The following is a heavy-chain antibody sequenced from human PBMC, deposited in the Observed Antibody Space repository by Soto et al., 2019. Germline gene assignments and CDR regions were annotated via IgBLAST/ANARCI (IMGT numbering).Heavy chain of an antibody. CDR2: SKNKPNSYTT. CDR1: GFTFSDYY. CDR3: VMLYDYVWGSYRQPSVSYGMDV. Sequence: HPGGSLRLSCAASGFTFSDYYMDWVRQAPGKGLEWVGRSKNKPNSYTTEYAASVKGRFTISRDDSKNSVYLQMNSLKTDDTALYYCVMLYDYVWGSYRQPSVSYGMDVWGQGTTVTVSS. J-gene: IGHJ6*02. D-gene: IGHD3-16*02. V-gene: IGHV3-72*01.